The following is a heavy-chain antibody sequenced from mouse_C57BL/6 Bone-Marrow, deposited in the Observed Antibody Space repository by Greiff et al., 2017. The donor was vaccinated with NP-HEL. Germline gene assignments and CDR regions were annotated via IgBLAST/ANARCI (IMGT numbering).Heavy chain of an antibody. CDR1: GYSITSYY. J-gene: IGHJ2*01. D-gene: IGHD2-1*01. V-gene: IGHV3-8*01. CDR2: ISYSGST. CDR3: ARSKLMGNSVDY. Sequence: VQLKQSGPGLAKPSQTLSLTCSVTGYSITSYYWNWIRKFPGNKLEYMGYISYSGSTYYNPSLKSRISITRDTSKNQYYLQLNSVTTEDTATYYCARSKLMGNSVDYWGQGTTLTVSS.